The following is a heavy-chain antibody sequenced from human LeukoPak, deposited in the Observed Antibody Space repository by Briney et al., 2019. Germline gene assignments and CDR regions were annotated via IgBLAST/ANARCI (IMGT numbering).Heavy chain of an antibody. D-gene: IGHD3-9*01. J-gene: IGHJ3*02. CDR1: GGSISSYY. V-gene: IGHV4-59*01. CDR2: IYYSGST. CDR3: ARQLSYYDILTGYPLLAAFDI. Sequence: SETLSLTCTVSGGSISSYYWSWIRQPPGKGLEWIGYIYYSGSTNYNPSLKSRVTISVDTSKNQFSLKLSSVTAADTAVYYCARQLSYYDILTGYPLLAAFDIWGQGTMVTVSS.